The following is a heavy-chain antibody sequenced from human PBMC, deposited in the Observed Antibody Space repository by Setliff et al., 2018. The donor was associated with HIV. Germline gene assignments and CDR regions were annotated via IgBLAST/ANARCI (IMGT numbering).Heavy chain of an antibody. D-gene: IGHD1-20*01. Sequence: ASVKVSCKASGGTFSRYTVSWVRQAPGQGPEWMGGIIPIFGTPKYAQKFQGRVTITADESTSTAYMELSSLRSEDTAVYYCARNVPGILPRWVGFDPWGQGTLVTVSS. CDR2: IIPIFGTP. CDR1: GGTFSRYT. J-gene: IGHJ5*02. V-gene: IGHV1-69*13. CDR3: ARNVPGILPRWVGFDP.